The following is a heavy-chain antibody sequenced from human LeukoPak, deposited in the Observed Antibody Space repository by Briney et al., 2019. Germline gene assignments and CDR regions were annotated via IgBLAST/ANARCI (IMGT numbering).Heavy chain of an antibody. Sequence: ASVKVSCTASGYTFTGYYMHWVRQAPGQGLEWMGWINPNSGGTNYAQKFQGRVTMTRDTSISTAYMELSRLRSDDTAVYYCARDFCGDCAGAFNIWGQGTMVTVSS. CDR3: ARDFCGDCAGAFNI. V-gene: IGHV1-2*02. CDR2: INPNSGGT. J-gene: IGHJ3*02. D-gene: IGHD2-21*02. CDR1: GYTFTGYY.